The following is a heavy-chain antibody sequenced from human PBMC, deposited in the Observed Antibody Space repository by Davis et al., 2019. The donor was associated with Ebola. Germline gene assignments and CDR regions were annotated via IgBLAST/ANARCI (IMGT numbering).Heavy chain of an antibody. J-gene: IGHJ4*02. CDR3: ARDPIIAAAGFDY. D-gene: IGHD6-13*01. CDR1: GFTFSSYW. Sequence: GGSLRLSCAASGFTFSSYWMSWVRQAPGKGLEWVANIKQDGSEKYYVDSVKGRFTISRDNAKNSLYLQMNSLRDEDTAVYYCARDPIIAAAGFDYWGQGTLVTVSS. V-gene: IGHV3-7*01. CDR2: IKQDGSEK.